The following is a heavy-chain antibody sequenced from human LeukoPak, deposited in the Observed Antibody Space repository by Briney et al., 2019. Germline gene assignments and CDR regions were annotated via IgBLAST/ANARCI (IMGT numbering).Heavy chain of an antibody. J-gene: IGHJ4*02. V-gene: IGHV3-23*01. CDR3: AKDVSSRSHYFDY. Sequence: PGGSLRLSCAASGFTFSTSAMTWVRQAPGKGLEWVSGISGSGVTDYADSVKGRFTISRDNSKNTLYLQMNSLRAEDTAVYYCAKDVSSRSHYFDYWGQGTLVTVSS. CDR1: GFTFSTSA. CDR2: ISGSGVT.